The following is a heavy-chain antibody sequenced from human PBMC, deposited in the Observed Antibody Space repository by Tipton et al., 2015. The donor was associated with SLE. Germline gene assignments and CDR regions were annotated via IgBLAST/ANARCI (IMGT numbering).Heavy chain of an antibody. Sequence: TLSLTCTVSGGSISSHYWSWIRQPPGKGLEWIGYIYYSGSTNYNPSLKSRVTISVDTSKNQFSLKLSSVTAADTAVYYCARKAPGFDHWGQGTLVTVSS. CDR3: ARKAPGFDH. V-gene: IGHV4-59*11. CDR2: IYYSGST. J-gene: IGHJ4*02. CDR1: GGSISSHY.